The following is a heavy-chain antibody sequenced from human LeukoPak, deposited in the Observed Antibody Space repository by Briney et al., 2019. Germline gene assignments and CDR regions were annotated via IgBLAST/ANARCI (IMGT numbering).Heavy chain of an antibody. CDR3: ARGGRKTYYYDGSGRLIDY. CDR2: IYHSGST. CDR1: GGSISSSNW. V-gene: IGHV4-4*02. J-gene: IGHJ4*02. D-gene: IGHD3-22*01. Sequence: SGTLSLTCAVSGGSISSSNWWSWVRQPPGKGLEWIGEIYHSGSTNYNPSLKSRVTISVDKSKNQFSLKLSSVTAADTAVYYCARGGRKTYYYDGSGRLIDYWGQGTLVTVSS.